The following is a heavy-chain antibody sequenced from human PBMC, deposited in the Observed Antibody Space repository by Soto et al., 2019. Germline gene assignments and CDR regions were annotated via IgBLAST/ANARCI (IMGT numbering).Heavy chain of an antibody. Sequence: GGSLRLSCAASGFTFSSYGMHWVRQAPGKGLEWVAVIWYDGSNKYYADSVKGRFTISRDNSKNTLYLQMNSLRAEDTAVYYCARGLLWFGYYYGMDVWGQGTTVTVSS. J-gene: IGHJ6*02. CDR2: IWYDGSNK. D-gene: IGHD3-10*01. CDR1: GFTFSSYG. CDR3: ARGLLWFGYYYGMDV. V-gene: IGHV3-33*01.